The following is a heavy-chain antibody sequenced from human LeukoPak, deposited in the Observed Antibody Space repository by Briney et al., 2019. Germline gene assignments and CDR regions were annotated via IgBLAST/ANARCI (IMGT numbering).Heavy chain of an antibody. CDR1: GGSISSGGYY. V-gene: IGHV4-31*03. D-gene: IGHD3-3*01. CDR3: ARGGLRFLEWLLPSRGAVLDY. CDR2: IYYSGGS. Sequence: SETLSLTCTVSGGSISSGGYYWSWIRQPPGKGVEWIGYIYYSGGSYYNPSLKSRVTISVDTSKNQFSLKLSSVTAADTAVYYCARGGLRFLEWLLPSRGAVLDYWGQGTLVTVSS. J-gene: IGHJ4*02.